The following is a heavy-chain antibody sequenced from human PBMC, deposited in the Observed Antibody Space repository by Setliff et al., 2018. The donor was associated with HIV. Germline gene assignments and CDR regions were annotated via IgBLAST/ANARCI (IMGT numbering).Heavy chain of an antibody. D-gene: IGHD3-10*01. V-gene: IGHV1-8*01. Sequence: ASVKVSCKASGYTFTSYDINWVRQATGQGLEWMGWMNPNSGNTGYAQKFQGRVTMTRNSSISTAYMELSSLRSEDTAVYYCARYMVRGVTEWGYWGQGTLVTVSS. CDR1: GYTFTSYD. CDR2: MNPNSGNT. J-gene: IGHJ4*02. CDR3: ARYMVRGVTEWGY.